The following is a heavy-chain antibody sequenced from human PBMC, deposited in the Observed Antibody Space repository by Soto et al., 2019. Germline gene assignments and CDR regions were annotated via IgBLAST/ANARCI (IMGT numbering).Heavy chain of an antibody. CDR3: ARDRYSSGWYDLDY. V-gene: IGHV3-33*01. J-gene: IGHJ4*02. D-gene: IGHD6-19*01. CDR2: IWYDGSYK. Sequence: QVQLVDSGGGVVQPGRSLRLSCAASGFTFSSYGRHWVRQAPGKGLEWVAVIWYDGSYKYYADSVKGRFTISRDNSKNTLYLQMNSLRAEDTAVYYCARDRYSSGWYDLDYWGQGTLVTVSS. CDR1: GFTFSSYG.